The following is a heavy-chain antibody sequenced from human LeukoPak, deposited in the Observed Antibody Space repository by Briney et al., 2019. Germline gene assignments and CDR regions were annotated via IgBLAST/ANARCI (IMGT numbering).Heavy chain of an antibody. CDR3: AREADPPHIDY. CDR2: IYHSGST. CDR1: GYSISSGYY. J-gene: IGHJ4*02. Sequence: PSETLSLTCTVSGYSISSGYYWGWIRQPPGKGLEWIGSIYHSGSTYYDPSLKSRVTISVDTSKNQFSLKLTSVTAADTAVYYCAREADPPHIDYWGQGTLVTVSS. V-gene: IGHV4-38-2*02.